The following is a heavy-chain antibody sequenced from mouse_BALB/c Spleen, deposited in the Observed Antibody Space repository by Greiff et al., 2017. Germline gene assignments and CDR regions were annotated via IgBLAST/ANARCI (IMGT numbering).Heavy chain of an antibody. J-gene: IGHJ4*01. CDR2: INPYNDGT. CDR3: ARGGNYVGFYAMDY. CDR1: GYTFTSYV. D-gene: IGHD2-1*01. Sequence: VQLKESGPELVKPGASVKMSCKASGYTFTSYVMHWVKQKPGQGLEWIGYINPYNDGTKYNEKFKGKATLTSDKSSSTAYMELSSLTSEDSAVYYCARGGNYVGFYAMDYWGQGTSVTVSS. V-gene: IGHV1-14*01.